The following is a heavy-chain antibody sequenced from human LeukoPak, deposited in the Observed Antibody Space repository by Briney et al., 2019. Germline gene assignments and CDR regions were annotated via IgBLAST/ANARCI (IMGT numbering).Heavy chain of an antibody. V-gene: IGHV4-34*01. CDR1: GGSFSGYY. CDR3: ARVPAAISD. J-gene: IGHJ4*02. D-gene: IGHD2-2*01. CDR2: INHSGST. Sequence: SETLSLTCAVYGGSFSGYYWSWIRQPPGKGLEWIGEINHSGSTNYNPSLKSRVTISVDTSKNQFSLKLGSVTAADTAVYYCARVPAAISDWGQGTLVTVSS.